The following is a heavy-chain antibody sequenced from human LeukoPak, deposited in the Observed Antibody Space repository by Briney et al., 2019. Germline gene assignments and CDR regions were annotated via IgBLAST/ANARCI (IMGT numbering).Heavy chain of an antibody. Sequence: PSETLSLTCTVSGGSISSGDYYWRWIRQRPGKGLEWIGYIYYSGSTYYNPSLKSRVTISVDTSKNQFSLKLSSVTAADTAVYYCARVETGTYFDYWGQGTLVTVSS. J-gene: IGHJ4*02. CDR1: GGSISSGDYY. V-gene: IGHV4-30-4*01. CDR2: IYYSGST. D-gene: IGHD1-1*01. CDR3: ARVETGTYFDY.